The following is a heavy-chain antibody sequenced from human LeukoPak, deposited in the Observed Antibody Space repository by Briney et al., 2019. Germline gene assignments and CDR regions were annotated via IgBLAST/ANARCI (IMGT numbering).Heavy chain of an antibody. Sequence: GGSLRLSCAASGFTFSSCWMSWVRQAPGKGLEWVANIKEDGSGKYYVDSVKGRFTISRDNAKNSLYLQMNSLRAEDTAVYYCARDRPPGTLEDYWGQGTLVTVSS. CDR2: IKEDGSGK. J-gene: IGHJ4*02. V-gene: IGHV3-7*01. D-gene: IGHD3-10*01. CDR1: GFTFSSCW. CDR3: ARDRPPGTLEDY.